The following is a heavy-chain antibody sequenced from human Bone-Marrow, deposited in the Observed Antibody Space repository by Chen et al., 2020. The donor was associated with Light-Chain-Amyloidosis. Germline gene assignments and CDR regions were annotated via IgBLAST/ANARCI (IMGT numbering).Heavy chain of an antibody. CDR1: GFITSHAW. Sequence: EVQVVESGGGLVKPGGSLRLSCAASGFITSHAWMSWVRQAPGKGLEWVGRIKSKTFGDKTEYSAPVKGRFSISRDDSKNTVYLQMDSLKTADTAVYYCTATIVAEDFHGYWGQGSLVTVSS. V-gene: IGHV3-15*01. CDR2: IKSKTFGDKT. J-gene: IGHJ4*02. CDR3: TATIVAEDFHGY. D-gene: IGHD3-16*02.